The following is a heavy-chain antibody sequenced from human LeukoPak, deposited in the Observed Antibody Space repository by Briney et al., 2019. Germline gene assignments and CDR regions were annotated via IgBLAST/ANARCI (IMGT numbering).Heavy chain of an antibody. CDR2: ISYDGSNK. V-gene: IGHV3-30*04. Sequence: GFLRLSCAASGFTFSSYAMHWVRQAPGKGLEWVAVISYDGSNKYYADSVKGRFTISRDNSKNTLYLQMNSLRAEDTAVYYCATNYYGSGSYYSLYYYYGMDVWGKGTTVTVSS. J-gene: IGHJ6*04. D-gene: IGHD3-10*01. CDR1: GFTFSSYA. CDR3: ATNYYGSGSYYSLYYYYGMDV.